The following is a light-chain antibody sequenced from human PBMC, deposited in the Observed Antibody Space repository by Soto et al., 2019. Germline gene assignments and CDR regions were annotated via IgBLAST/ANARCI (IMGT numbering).Light chain of an antibody. CDR3: TSYTSSSLYV. Sequence: QSALTQPASVSGSPGQSITIYCTGTSSDVGGYNYVSWYQQHPGKAPKLMIYDVSNRPSGVSNRFSGSNSGNTASLTISGLQAEDEANYYCTSYTSSSLYVFGTGTKLTVL. J-gene: IGLJ1*01. CDR1: SSDVGGYNY. V-gene: IGLV2-14*01. CDR2: DVS.